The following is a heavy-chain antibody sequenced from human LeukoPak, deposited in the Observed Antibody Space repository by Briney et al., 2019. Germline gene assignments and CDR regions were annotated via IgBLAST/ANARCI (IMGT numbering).Heavy chain of an antibody. CDR1: GYTFAKYA. CDR2: INAGNGDT. CDR3: ARTVDWAPFDY. Sequence: ASVKVSCKASGYTFAKYAIHWVRQAPGQRLEWMGWINAGNGDTRYSQKFQGGVTLTRDTSASTAYMELSSLRSDDTAVYYCARTVDWAPFDYWGQGTLVTVSS. V-gene: IGHV1-3*01. D-gene: IGHD3-9*01. J-gene: IGHJ4*02.